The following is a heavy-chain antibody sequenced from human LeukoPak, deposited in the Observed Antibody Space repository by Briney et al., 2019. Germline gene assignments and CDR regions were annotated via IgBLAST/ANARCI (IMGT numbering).Heavy chain of an antibody. CDR1: GGSISSGSYY. D-gene: IGHD5-12*01. CDR2: IYTSGST. CDR3: EREGKKWLRVDY. V-gene: IGHV4-61*02. Sequence: TLSLTCTVSGGSISSGSYYWSWIRQPAGKGLEWIGRIYTSGSTNYNPSLKSRVTISVDTSKNQFSLKLSSVTAAGTAVYYCEREGKKWLRVDYWGQGTLVTVSS. J-gene: IGHJ4*02.